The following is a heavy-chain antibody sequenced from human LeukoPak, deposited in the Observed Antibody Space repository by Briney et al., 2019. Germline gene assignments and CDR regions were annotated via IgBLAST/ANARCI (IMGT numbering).Heavy chain of an antibody. Sequence: SQTLSLTCTVSGGSISSGGYYWSWIRQHPGKGLEWIGYIYYSGSTYYNPSLKSRVTISVDTTKNQFSLKLSSVTAADTAVYYCARESPAICFDYWGQGTLVTVSS. V-gene: IGHV4-31*03. CDR2: IYYSGST. CDR1: GGSISSGGYY. CDR3: ARESPAICFDY. J-gene: IGHJ4*02. D-gene: IGHD2-2*01.